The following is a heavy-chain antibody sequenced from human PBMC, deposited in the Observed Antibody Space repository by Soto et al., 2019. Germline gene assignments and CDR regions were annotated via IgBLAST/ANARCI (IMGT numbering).Heavy chain of an antibody. V-gene: IGHV4-61*01. CDR1: GDSVSTNSYY. D-gene: IGHD4-17*01. CDR2: IYYSGST. J-gene: IGHJ3*02. Sequence: SETLSLTCTVSGDSVSTNSYYWSWIRQPPGKGLEWIEYIYYSGSTNYNPSLKSRVTISVDMSKNQFSLKLTSVTAADAAVYYCARDSGDYGSAFDIWGQGTMVTVSS. CDR3: ARDSGDYGSAFDI.